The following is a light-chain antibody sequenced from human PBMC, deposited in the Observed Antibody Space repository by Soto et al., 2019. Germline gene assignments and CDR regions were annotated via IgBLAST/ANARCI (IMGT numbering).Light chain of an antibody. Sequence: QSVLTQPASVSGSPGQSITISCTGTSNDIGGHNHVSWYQQHPGNSPTLIIYEVTERPSGVSNRFSASKSGTTASLTISGLQAEDEADYYCCSYAGIITWVCGGGTKLTVL. CDR3: CSYAGIITWV. CDR2: EVT. J-gene: IGLJ3*02. CDR1: SNDIGGHNH. V-gene: IGLV2-23*02.